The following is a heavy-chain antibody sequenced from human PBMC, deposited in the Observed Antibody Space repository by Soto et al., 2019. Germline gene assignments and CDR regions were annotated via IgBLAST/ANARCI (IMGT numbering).Heavy chain of an antibody. Sequence: QPGGSLRLSCAASGFTFSSYAMSWVRQAPGKGLEWVSAISGSGGSTYYADSVKGRFTISRDNSKNTLYLQMNSLRAEDTAVYYCASREYYSSSSRFDYWGQGTLVTVSS. CDR3: ASREYYSSSSRFDY. V-gene: IGHV3-23*01. D-gene: IGHD6-6*01. CDR1: GFTFSSYA. J-gene: IGHJ4*02. CDR2: ISGSGGST.